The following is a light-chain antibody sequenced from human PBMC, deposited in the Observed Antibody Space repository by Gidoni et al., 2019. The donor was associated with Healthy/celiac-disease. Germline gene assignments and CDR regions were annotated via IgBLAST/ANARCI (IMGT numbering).Light chain of an antibody. CDR2: AAS. V-gene: IGKV1-12*01. CDR3: PQANSFPVT. CDR1: QGIRSW. J-gene: IGKJ1*01. Sequence: IQMKQSPSSVSASVGERVTITCRASQGIRSWLAWYQQKPGKAPKLLIYAASSLQSGVPSRFSGSGSGTDFTLTISCLQPEDFATYYCPQANSFPVTFGQGPKVEIK.